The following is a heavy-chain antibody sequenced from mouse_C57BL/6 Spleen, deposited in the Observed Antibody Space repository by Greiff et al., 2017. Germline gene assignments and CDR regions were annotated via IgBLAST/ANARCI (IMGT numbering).Heavy chain of an antibody. D-gene: IGHD3-1*01. J-gene: IGHJ2*01. Sequence: QVQLQQSGAELVRPGASVTLSCKASGYTFTDYEMHWVKQTPVHGLEWIGAIDPEPGGTGYNQKFKGKAILSADKSSSPAYMELRSLTSDDAAVYYYTRSGAFDYWGQGTTLTVSS. CDR2: IDPEPGGT. CDR1: GYTFTDYE. CDR3: TRSGAFDY. V-gene: IGHV1-15*01.